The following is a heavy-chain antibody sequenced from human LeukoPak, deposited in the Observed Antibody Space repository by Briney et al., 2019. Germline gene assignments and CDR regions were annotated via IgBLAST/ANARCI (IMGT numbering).Heavy chain of an antibody. CDR2: ISHSGST. CDR1: GGSFSGYY. Sequence: PSETLSLTCAVYGGSFSGYYWSWIRQPPGKGLEWIGEISHSGSTNYSPSLKSRVTISVDTSKNQFSLKLSSVTAADTAVYYCARVAYYDFWSGYPYFDYWGQGTLVTVSS. V-gene: IGHV4-34*01. CDR3: ARVAYYDFWSGYPYFDY. D-gene: IGHD3-3*01. J-gene: IGHJ4*02.